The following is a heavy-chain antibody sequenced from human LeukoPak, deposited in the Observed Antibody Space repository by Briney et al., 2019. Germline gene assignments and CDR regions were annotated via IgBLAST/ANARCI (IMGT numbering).Heavy chain of an antibody. CDR3: ARQGQQLVGGNWFDL. V-gene: IGHV4-4*09. CDR2: IYTSGST. CDR1: GGSISSYY. D-gene: IGHD6-13*01. J-gene: IGHJ5*02. Sequence: SETLSLTCTVSGGSISSYYWSWIRQPPGKGLEWIGYIYTSGSTNYNPSLKSRVTISVDTSKNQFSLKLSSVTAADTAVYYCARQGQQLVGGNWFDLWGQGTLVTVSS.